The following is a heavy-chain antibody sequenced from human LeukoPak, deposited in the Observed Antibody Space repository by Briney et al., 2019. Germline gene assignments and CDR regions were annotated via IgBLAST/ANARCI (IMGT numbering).Heavy chain of an antibody. V-gene: IGHV4-31*03. CDR1: GDSISSRTYY. CDR3: ARDAWSTFPNWFDP. CDR2: IWNSGST. J-gene: IGHJ5*02. Sequence: PSETLSLTCSVSGDSISSRTYYWTWIRQHPEKGLEWIGYIWNSGSTNYNPTLKSRVTISVDTSKNQFSLKLTSVTAADTAIYYCARDAWSTFPNWFDPWGQGILVIVSS. D-gene: IGHD2-8*02.